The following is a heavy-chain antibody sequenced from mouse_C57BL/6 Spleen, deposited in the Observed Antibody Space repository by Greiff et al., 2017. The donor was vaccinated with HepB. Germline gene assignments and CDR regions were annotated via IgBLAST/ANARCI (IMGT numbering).Heavy chain of an antibody. V-gene: IGHV5-16*01. CDR1: GFTFSDYY. Sequence: DVKLVESEGGLVQPGRSMKLSCTASGFTFSDYYMAWVRQVPEKGLEWVANINYDGSSTYYLDSLKSRFIISRDNAKNILYLQMSSLKSEDTATYYCAREGEAMDYWGQGTSVTVSS. J-gene: IGHJ4*01. CDR2: INYDGSST. CDR3: AREGEAMDY.